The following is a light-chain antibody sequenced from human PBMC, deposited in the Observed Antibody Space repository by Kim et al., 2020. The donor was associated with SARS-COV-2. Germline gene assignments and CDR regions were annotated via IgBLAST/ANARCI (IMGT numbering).Light chain of an antibody. CDR2: VNN. CDR1: SSNNGAGYD. J-gene: IGLJ2*01. CDR3: QSYDNSLSGWV. V-gene: IGLV1-40*01. Sequence: QRITIACAGGSSNNGAGYDVHWYQQLPGTAPNLLIYVNNIRPSGVPDRFSGSKSGTSASLAITGLQAEDEADYYCQSYDNSLSGWVFGGGTQLTVL.